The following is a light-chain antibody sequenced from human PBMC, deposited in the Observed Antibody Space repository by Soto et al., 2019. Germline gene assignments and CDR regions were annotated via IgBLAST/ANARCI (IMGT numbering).Light chain of an antibody. CDR3: QQYGSSSPLT. V-gene: IGKV3-20*01. CDR2: GAS. J-gene: IGKJ4*01. Sequence: EIVLTQSPGTLSLSPGERATLSCRASQSVSSSYLAWYQQKPGQAPRLLIYGASSSATGIPDRFSGSGSGIDFTLTISRLEPEDFAVYYCQQYGSSSPLTFGGGTKVEIK. CDR1: QSVSSSY.